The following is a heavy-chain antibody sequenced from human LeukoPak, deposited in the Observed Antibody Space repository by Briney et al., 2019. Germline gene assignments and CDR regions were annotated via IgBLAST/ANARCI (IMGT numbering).Heavy chain of an antibody. CDR3: ARDTKDYGGLNQKWFDP. Sequence: SVKVSCKASRGTFSSYAISWVRQAPGQGLEWMGGISPIFGTANYAQKFQGRVTITADKSTSTAYMELSSLRSEDTAVYYCARDTKDYGGLNQKWFDPWGQGTLVTVSS. J-gene: IGHJ5*02. D-gene: IGHD4-23*01. CDR1: RGTFSSYA. CDR2: ISPIFGTA. V-gene: IGHV1-69*06.